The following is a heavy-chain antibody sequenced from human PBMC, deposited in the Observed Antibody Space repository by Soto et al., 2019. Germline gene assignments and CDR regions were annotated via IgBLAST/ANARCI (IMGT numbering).Heavy chain of an antibody. CDR1: GGSISSGDYY. D-gene: IGHD3-22*01. Sequence: QVQLQESGPGLVKPSQTLSLTCTVSGGSISSGDYYWSWIRQPPGKGLAWIGYIYYSGSTYYNPSLKSRVTISVDTSKNQSSLKLSSVTAADTAVYYCARDPQYYYDSSGYANWYFDLWGRGTLVTVSS. J-gene: IGHJ2*01. CDR2: IYYSGST. CDR3: ARDPQYYYDSSGYANWYFDL. V-gene: IGHV4-30-4*01.